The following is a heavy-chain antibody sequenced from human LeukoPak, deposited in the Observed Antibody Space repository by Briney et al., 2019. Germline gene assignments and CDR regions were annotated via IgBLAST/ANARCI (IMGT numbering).Heavy chain of an antibody. D-gene: IGHD5-12*01. CDR3: ARGQNRGWLREGANDY. V-gene: IGHV1-8*02. CDR2: INPNSGNT. CDR1: GYTFTGYY. J-gene: IGHJ4*02. Sequence: GASVKVSCKASGYTFTGYYMHWVRQAPGQGLEWMGWINPNSGNTGYAQKFQGRVTMTRNTSISTAYMELSSLRSEDTAVYYCARGQNRGWLREGANDYWGQGTLVTVSS.